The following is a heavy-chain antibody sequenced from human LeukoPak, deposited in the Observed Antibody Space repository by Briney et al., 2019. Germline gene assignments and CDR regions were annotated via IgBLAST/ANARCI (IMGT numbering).Heavy chain of an antibody. J-gene: IGHJ3*01. CDR1: GGSISSSSYY. D-gene: IGHD3-10*01. CDR3: ARPYHYDSGSRGTAFDL. Sequence: SETLSLTCTVSGGSISSSSYYWGWIRQPPGKGLEWIGSIYDSRSPYYNPSLKSRLTISVDTSKNQFSLKLSSVTAADTAIYYCARPYHYDSGSRGTAFDLWGHGTVVTVSS. V-gene: IGHV4-39*01. CDR2: IYDSRSP.